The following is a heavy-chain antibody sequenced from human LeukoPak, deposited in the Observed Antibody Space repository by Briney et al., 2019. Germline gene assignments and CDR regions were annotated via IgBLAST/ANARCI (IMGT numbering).Heavy chain of an antibody. J-gene: IGHJ4*02. D-gene: IGHD4-23*01. CDR3: ARDRGYSTFDY. CDR2: IKEDGSEI. V-gene: IGHV3-7*01. CDR1: GFTVSSND. Sequence: QPGGSLRLSCAASGFTVSSNDMSWVRQAPGKGLEWVANIKEDGSEINYVDSVKGRFTISRDNAKNSLYLQMNSLRVDDTAVYYCARDRGYSTFDYWGQGTLVTVSS.